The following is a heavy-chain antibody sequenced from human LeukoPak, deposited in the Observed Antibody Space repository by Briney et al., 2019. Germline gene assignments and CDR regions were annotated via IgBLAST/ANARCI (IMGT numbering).Heavy chain of an antibody. CDR3: ARQLGGYVGLLTGLYDSSGPFDY. D-gene: IGHD3-22*01. J-gene: IGHJ4*02. CDR1: GGSISSSSYY. CDR2: IYYSGST. V-gene: IGHV4-39*01. Sequence: PSETLSLTCTVSGGSISSSSYYWGWIRQPPGKGLEWIGSIYYSGSTYYNPSLKSRVTISVDTSKNQFSLKLSSVTAADTAVYYCARQLGGYVGLLTGLYDSSGPFDYWGQGTLVTVSS.